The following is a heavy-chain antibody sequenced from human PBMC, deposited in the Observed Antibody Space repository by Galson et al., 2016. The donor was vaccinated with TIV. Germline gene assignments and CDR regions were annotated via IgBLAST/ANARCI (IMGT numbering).Heavy chain of an antibody. J-gene: IGHJ6*02. D-gene: IGHD1-1*01. V-gene: IGHV5-51*01. CDR2: IYPGDSDT. CDR3: ARRGREETNEGGLDV. CDR1: GSSFTGSW. Sequence: QSGAEVKKPGESLKISCKGSGSSFTGSWIDWVRQVPGKGLEWTGVIYPGDSDTKYSPAFHGHVTISVDTSISTAFLEWSSLKASDTAIYYCARRGREETNEGGLDVWGQGTTVTVSS.